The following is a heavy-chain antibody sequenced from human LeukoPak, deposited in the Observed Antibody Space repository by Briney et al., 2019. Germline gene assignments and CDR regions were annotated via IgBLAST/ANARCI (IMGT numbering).Heavy chain of an antibody. J-gene: IGHJ4*02. CDR1: GFTFSNYW. CDR3: ARDKSVGATPFDY. V-gene: IGHV3-7*05. Sequence: QPGGSLRLSCAASGFTFSNYWMGWVRQAPGKGLERVANIKQDGSEKYYVDSVKGRFTISRDNAKKSLYLQMNSLGAEDTAVYYCARDKSVGATPFDYWGQGTLVTVSS. D-gene: IGHD1-26*01. CDR2: IKQDGSEK.